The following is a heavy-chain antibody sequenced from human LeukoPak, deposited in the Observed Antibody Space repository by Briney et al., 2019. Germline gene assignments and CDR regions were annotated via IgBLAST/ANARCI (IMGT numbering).Heavy chain of an antibody. Sequence: GGSLRLSCAASGFTFSSYAMRWVRQAPGKGLEWVAVISYDGSNKYYADSVKGRFTISRDNSKNTLYLQMNSLRAEDTAVYYCARDFEDVGYFDYWGQGTLVTVSS. J-gene: IGHJ4*02. CDR1: GFTFSSYA. V-gene: IGHV3-30-3*01. CDR2: ISYDGSNK. D-gene: IGHD3-9*01. CDR3: ARDFEDVGYFDY.